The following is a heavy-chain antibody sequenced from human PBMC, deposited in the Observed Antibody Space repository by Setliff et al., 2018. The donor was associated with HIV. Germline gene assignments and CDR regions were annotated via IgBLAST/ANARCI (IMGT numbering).Heavy chain of an antibody. J-gene: IGHJ5*02. V-gene: IGHV4-34*01. CDR1: GGSFSGYY. Sequence: PSETLSLTCAVYGGSFSGYYWSWIRQPPGKGLEWIGEINHSGSTNYKPSLKSRVTISVDMSKNQASLKVSPVTAADTAVYYCARVGTYGVGGWFDPWGQGCLVTVSS. CDR2: INHSGST. CDR3: ARVGTYGVGGWFDP. D-gene: IGHD3-16*01.